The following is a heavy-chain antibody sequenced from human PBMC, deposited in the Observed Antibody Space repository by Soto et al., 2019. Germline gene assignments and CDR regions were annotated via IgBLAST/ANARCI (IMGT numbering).Heavy chain of an antibody. V-gene: IGHV3-7*01. Sequence: EVQLAESGGGLVQPGGSLRLSCVASGFTFSRHYMTWVRQAPGKGLESWAKIKPEGSEGYNVDSVRGRFTFSRDNAKNSLSLQMNSLRDEDTAVYYCAIEEWWRVEFWGQGTLVTVSS. CDR1: GFTFSRHY. J-gene: IGHJ4*02. D-gene: IGHD2-15*01. CDR3: AIEEWWRVEF. CDR2: IKPEGSEG.